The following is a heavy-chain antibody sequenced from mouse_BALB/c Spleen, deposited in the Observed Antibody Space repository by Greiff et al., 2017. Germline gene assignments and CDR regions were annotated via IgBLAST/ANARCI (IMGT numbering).Heavy chain of an antibody. Sequence: EVQLVESGGGLVQPGGSLKLSCAASGFTFSSYCMSWVRQTPDKRLELVATINSNGGSTYYPDSVKGRFTISRDNAKNTLYLQMSSLKSEDTAMYYCAREEDRYDGYYYAMDYWGQGTSVTVSS. CDR1: GFTFSSYC. J-gene: IGHJ4*01. D-gene: IGHD2-14*01. V-gene: IGHV5-6-3*01. CDR2: INSNGGST. CDR3: AREEDRYDGYYYAMDY.